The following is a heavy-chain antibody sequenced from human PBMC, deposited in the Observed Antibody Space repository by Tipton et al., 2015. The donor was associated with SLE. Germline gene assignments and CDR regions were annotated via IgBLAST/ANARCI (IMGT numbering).Heavy chain of an antibody. Sequence: SLRLSCAASGFTFSNYGLHWVRQAPGKGLEWVALIWHDGSNKNYADSVKGRFTTSRDNSKNTLYLQMNSLRAEDTAVYYCARDGWDLLGYFQHWGQGTLVTASS. CDR1: GFTFSNYG. J-gene: IGHJ1*01. V-gene: IGHV3-33*01. CDR2: IWHDGSNK. D-gene: IGHD1-26*01. CDR3: ARDGWDLLGYFQH.